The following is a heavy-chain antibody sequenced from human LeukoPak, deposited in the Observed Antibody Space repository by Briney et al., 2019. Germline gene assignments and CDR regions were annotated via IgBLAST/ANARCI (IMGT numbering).Heavy chain of an antibody. CDR2: ISYDGSNK. J-gene: IGHJ4*02. V-gene: IGHV3-30-3*01. CDR3: ASERGY. Sequence: GGSLRLSCAPSGFTFNDYRMHWVRQAPGKGGEWVAVISYDGSNKYYADSVKGRFTISRDNSKNTLYLQMNSVRVEDTAVYYCASERGYWGQGTLVTVSS. CDR1: GFTFNDYR.